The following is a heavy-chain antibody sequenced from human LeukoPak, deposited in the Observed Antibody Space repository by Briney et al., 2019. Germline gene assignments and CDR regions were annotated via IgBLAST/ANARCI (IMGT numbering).Heavy chain of an antibody. V-gene: IGHV4-4*02. CDR3: ARETIVVVPAVGGRNWFDP. CDR1: GGSISSSNW. D-gene: IGHD2-2*01. Sequence: SGTLSLTCAVSGGSISSSNWWSWVRQPPGKGLEWIGEIYHGGSTNYNPSLKSRVTISVDKSKNQFSLKLSSVTAADTAVYYCARETIVVVPAVGGRNWFDPWGQGTLVTVSS. J-gene: IGHJ5*02. CDR2: IYHGGST.